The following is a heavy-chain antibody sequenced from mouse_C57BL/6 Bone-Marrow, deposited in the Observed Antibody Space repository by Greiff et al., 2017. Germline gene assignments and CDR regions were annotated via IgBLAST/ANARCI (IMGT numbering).Heavy chain of an antibody. Sequence: EVQLQQSGAELVRPGSSVKMSCKTSGYTFTSYGMNWVKQRPGQGLEWIGFIYLGYGSTEYNEKFKGKATLTSDPSSSTAYMQLISLTSEDSAIYVGERWDYGYDGALAYWGQGTLVTVSS. J-gene: IGHJ3*01. D-gene: IGHD2-2*01. CDR1: GYTFTSYG. V-gene: IGHV1-58*01. CDR3: ERWDYGYDGALAY. CDR2: IYLGYGST.